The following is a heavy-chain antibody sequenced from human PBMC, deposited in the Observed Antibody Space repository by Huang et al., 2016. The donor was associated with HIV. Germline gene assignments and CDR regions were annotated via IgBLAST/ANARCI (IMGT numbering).Heavy chain of an antibody. J-gene: IGHJ4*02. CDR2: ISGSGANT. D-gene: IGHD1-7*01. CDR1: RFTFNHYA. CDR3: AKDYGAGITLNYFDS. V-gene: IGHV3-23*01. Sequence: EVQLMESGGGLVQPGGSLRLSCVASRFTFNHYAMSWVRQAPGKGREWVSGISGSGANTQSADSVRGRFTISRDNSKNTLLLQMNSLRAEDTAFYYCAKDYGAGITLNYFDSWGQGTLVTVSS.